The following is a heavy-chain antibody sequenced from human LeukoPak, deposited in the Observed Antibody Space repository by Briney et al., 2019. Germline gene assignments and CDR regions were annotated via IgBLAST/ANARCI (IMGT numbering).Heavy chain of an antibody. CDR3: ARRNFDWFDY. V-gene: IGHV4-34*01. J-gene: IGHJ5*01. CDR1: GGSFSGYY. CDR2: INHSGST. Sequence: SETLSLTCAVYGGSFSGYYWSWIRQPPGKGLEWIGEINHSGSTNYNPSLKSRVTISVDTSKNQFSLKLSSVTAADTAVYYCARRNFDWFDYWGQGTLVTVSS. D-gene: IGHD3-9*01.